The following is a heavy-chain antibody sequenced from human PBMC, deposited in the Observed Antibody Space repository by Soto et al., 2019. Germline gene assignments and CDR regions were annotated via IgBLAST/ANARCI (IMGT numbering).Heavy chain of an antibody. CDR2: ISSSGSTI. CDR3: ARDFRSIAARGGMDV. CDR1: GFTFSDYY. Sequence: LRLSCAASGFTFSDYYMSWIRQAPGKGLEWVSYISSSGSTIYYADSVKGRSTISRDNAKNSLYLQMNSLRAEDTAVYYCARDFRSIAARGGMDVWGQGTTVTVSS. J-gene: IGHJ6*02. D-gene: IGHD6-6*01. V-gene: IGHV3-11*01.